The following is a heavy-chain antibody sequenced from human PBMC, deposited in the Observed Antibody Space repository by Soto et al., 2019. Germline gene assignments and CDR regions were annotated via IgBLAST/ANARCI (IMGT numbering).Heavy chain of an antibody. CDR3: ARCGTFFGVVIGPFVDGMDV. Sequence: ASVKVSCKASGYTFTSYAMHWVRQAPGQRLEWMGWINAGNGNTKYSQKFQGRVTITRDTSASTAYMELSSLRSEDTAVYYCARCGTFFGVVIGPFVDGMDVWGQGTTVTVSS. CDR1: GYTFTSYA. D-gene: IGHD3-3*01. J-gene: IGHJ6*02. V-gene: IGHV1-3*01. CDR2: INAGNGNT.